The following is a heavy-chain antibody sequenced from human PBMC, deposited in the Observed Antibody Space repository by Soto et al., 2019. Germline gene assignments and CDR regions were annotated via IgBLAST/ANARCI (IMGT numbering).Heavy chain of an antibody. CDR2: IYHSGNT. CDR3: ARDHYDSSGYYYWYFDL. J-gene: IGHJ2*01. Sequence: SETLSLTCAVSGGSISSGGYSWSWIRQPPGKGLEWIGYIYHSGNTYYNPSLKSRVTISVDWSKNQFSLTLSSVTAADTAVYYCARDHYDSSGYYYWYFDLWGRGTLVTVSS. V-gene: IGHV4-30-2*01. CDR1: GGSISSGGYS. D-gene: IGHD3-22*01.